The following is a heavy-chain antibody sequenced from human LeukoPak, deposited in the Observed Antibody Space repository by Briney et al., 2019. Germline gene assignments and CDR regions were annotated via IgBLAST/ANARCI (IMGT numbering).Heavy chain of an antibody. Sequence: GGSLRLSCAASGFTFSSYSMNWVRQAPGKGLEWVSSISSSSYIYYADSVKGRFTISRDNAKNSLYLQMNSLRAEDTAVYYCARDVDSSGYYSIIDYWGQGTLVTVSS. CDR3: ARDVDSSGYYSIIDY. CDR2: ISSSSYI. D-gene: IGHD3-22*01. CDR1: GFTFSSYS. V-gene: IGHV3-21*01. J-gene: IGHJ4*02.